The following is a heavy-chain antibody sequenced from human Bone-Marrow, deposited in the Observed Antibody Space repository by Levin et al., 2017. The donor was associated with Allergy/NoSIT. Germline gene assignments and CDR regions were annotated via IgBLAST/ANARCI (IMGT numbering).Heavy chain of an antibody. Sequence: ESLKISCTVSGGSVSDNNYYWGWVRQPPGKGLEWIGIIFYTGTTYYDPSLESRVTISVDTSKNQFALRLSSVTAADTGVYFCARDASRGGLDVWGRGTTVTVSS. J-gene: IGHJ6*02. V-gene: IGHV4-39*06. CDR1: GGSVSDNNYY. CDR3: ARDASRGGLDV. CDR2: IFYTGTT.